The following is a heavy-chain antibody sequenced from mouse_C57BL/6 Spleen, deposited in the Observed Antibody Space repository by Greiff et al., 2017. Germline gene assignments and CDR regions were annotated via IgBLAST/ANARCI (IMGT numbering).Heavy chain of an antibody. CDR1: GFTFSSYG. V-gene: IGHV5-6*02. Sequence: EVMLVESGGDLVKPGGSLKLSCAASGFTFSSYGMSWVRQTPDKRLEWVATISSGGGYTYYPDRVKGRFTISRDNATNTLYMQMSSLTSEDSAMXYCECRREYDPYWDIDYWGQGTSVTVSS. CDR3: ECRREYDPYWDIDY. J-gene: IGHJ4*01. D-gene: IGHD4-1*01. CDR2: ISSGGGYT.